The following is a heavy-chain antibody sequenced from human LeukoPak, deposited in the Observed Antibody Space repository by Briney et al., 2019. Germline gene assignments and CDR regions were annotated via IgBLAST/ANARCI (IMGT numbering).Heavy chain of an antibody. CDR2: INKTTYPT. J-gene: IGHJ4*02. CDR3: FEWASIPGWFIDY. V-gene: IGHV3-23*01. CDR1: GFIFSSYA. Sequence: GGSLRLSCAASGFIFSSYAMGWVRQALGKGLEWVSTINKTTYPTFYADSVKGRFTISRDNSKNTLYLQMNSLRVEDMAVCAKFEWASIPGWFIDYWGQGILVTVSS. D-gene: IGHD6-19*01.